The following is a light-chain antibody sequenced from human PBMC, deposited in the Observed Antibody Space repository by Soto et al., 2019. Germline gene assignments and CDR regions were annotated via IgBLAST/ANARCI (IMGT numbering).Light chain of an antibody. V-gene: IGLV2-23*01. CDR2: EGL. CDR3: GAYTGANTWV. CDR1: SSEIESDHL. Sequence: QSALTQPASVSVSPGQSITISCTGSSSEIESDHLVSWYQQYPGKAPKLMIFEGLKRPSGVSHRFSGSKSANTASLTISGLQAEDEADYYFGAYTGANTWVFCGGTQLTVL. J-gene: IGLJ7*01.